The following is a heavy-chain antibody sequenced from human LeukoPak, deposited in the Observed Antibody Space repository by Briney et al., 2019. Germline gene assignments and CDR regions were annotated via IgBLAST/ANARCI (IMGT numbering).Heavy chain of an antibody. CDR3: AKDLGSFGFDY. J-gene: IGHJ4*02. V-gene: IGHV3-30*18. D-gene: IGHD2-15*01. CDR1: GFTFSRYG. Sequence: GGSLRLSCAASGFTFSRYGMHWVRQAPGKGLEWVAVISYDGSNKYYADSVKGRFTISRDNSKNTLYLQMNSLRAEDTAVYYCAKDLGSFGFDYWGQGTLVTVSS. CDR2: ISYDGSNK.